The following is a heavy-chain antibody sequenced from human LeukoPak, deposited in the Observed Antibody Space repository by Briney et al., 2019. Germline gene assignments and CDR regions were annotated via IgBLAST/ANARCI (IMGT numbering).Heavy chain of an antibody. CDR2: IDYSGST. D-gene: IGHD2-2*01. CDR3: ARVEYQLLLADY. CDR1: GGSISSGGYY. J-gene: IGHJ4*02. V-gene: IGHV4-31*03. Sequence: SQTLSLTCTVSGGSISSGGYYWSWIRQHPGKGLEWIGYIDYSGSTYYNPSLKSRVTISVDTSKNQFSLKLSSVTAADTAVYYCARVEYQLLLADYWGQGTLVTVSS.